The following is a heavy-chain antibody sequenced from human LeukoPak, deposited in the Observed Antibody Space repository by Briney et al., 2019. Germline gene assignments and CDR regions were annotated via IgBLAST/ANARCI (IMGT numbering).Heavy chain of an antibody. CDR1: GGSISSSSSY. CDR2: VYYSGST. Sequence: SETLSLTCTVSGGSISSSSSYWGWIRQPPGKGLEWIGSVYYSGSTYYNPSLKSRVTISVDTSKNQFSLKLSSVTAADTAVYYCARETYYYDSSGYHHYFDYWGQGTLVTVSS. J-gene: IGHJ4*02. V-gene: IGHV4-39*07. D-gene: IGHD3-22*01. CDR3: ARETYYYDSSGYHHYFDY.